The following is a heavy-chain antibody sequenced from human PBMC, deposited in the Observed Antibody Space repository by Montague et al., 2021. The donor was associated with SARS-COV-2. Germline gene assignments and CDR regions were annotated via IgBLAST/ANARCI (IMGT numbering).Heavy chain of an antibody. Sequence: SLRLSCAASGFSVSYNYMNWVRQAPGKGLEWVSVIYNAGTTDYADSVRGRFTISKDNSKNTVYLQMNSPRDEDTAVYYCASNYCTAGSCYFDYWGQGTLVTVSS. D-gene: IGHD2-15*01. CDR2: IYNAGTT. CDR1: GFSVSYNY. V-gene: IGHV3-53*01. CDR3: ASNYCTAGSCYFDY. J-gene: IGHJ4*02.